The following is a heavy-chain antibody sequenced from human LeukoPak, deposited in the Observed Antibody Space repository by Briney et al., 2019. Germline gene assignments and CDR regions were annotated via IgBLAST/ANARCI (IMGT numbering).Heavy chain of an antibody. CDR2: ISSSGRTM. CDR3: VKDRYSGYDYGQYFDY. V-gene: IGHV3-48*03. Sequence: GGSLRLSCAASGFIFSSYEMSWVRQAPGRGLEWVSYISSSGRTMYYADSVKGRFTVSRDNAKNSLYLQMNSLRPEDMALYYCVKDRYSGYDYGQYFDYWGQGTLVTVSS. D-gene: IGHD5-12*01. J-gene: IGHJ4*02. CDR1: GFIFSSYE.